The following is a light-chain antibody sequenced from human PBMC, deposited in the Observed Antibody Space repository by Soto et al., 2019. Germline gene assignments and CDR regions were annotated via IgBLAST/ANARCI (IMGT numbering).Light chain of an antibody. CDR1: PGVSSN. CDR3: QQYNNWTPGYT. V-gene: IGKV3-15*01. Sequence: EIVMTQSPATLSVSPGERATLSCRASPGVSSNLAWYQQKPGQAPRLLIYGASTRATGVPARFSGSGSGTEFTLTISSLQSEDFAVYYCQQYNNWTPGYTFGQGTKLEIK. CDR2: GAS. J-gene: IGKJ2*01.